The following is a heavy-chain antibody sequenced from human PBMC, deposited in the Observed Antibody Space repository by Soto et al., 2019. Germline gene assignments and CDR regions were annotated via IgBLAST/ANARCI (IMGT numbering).Heavy chain of an antibody. D-gene: IGHD5-12*01. V-gene: IGHV1-18*01. CDR2: ISAYNGNT. CDR1: GYTFTSYG. J-gene: IGHJ6*02. CDR3: ARAGYSGHDSGSDYYYYGMDV. Sequence: ASVKVSCKASGYTFTSYGISWVRQAPGQGLEWMGWISAYNGNTNYAQKLQGRVTMTTDTSTSTAYMELRSLRSDDTAVYYCARAGYSGHDSGSDYYYYGMDVWGQGTTVTVSS.